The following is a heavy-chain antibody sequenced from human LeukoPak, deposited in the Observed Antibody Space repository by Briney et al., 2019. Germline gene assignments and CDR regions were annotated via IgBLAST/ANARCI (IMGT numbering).Heavy chain of an antibody. Sequence: ASVKVSCKASGYTFTSYYMHWVRQAPGQGREGMGWINPTRAGTKYAQKFQDRVTLTRDTSINTAFMELSRLRSDDTAVYYCARGNDNIWGSYPSGFWGQGTLVTVSS. J-gene: IGHJ4*02. CDR3: ARGNDNIWGSYPSGF. CDR1: GYTFTSYY. D-gene: IGHD3-16*02. CDR2: INPTRAGT. V-gene: IGHV1-2*02.